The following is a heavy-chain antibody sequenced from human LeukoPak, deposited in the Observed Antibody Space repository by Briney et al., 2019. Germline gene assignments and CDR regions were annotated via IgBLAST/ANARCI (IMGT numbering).Heavy chain of an antibody. J-gene: IGHJ4*01. V-gene: IGHV3-23*01. CDR3: AKGIYSGGWSYFDY. CDR2: LSGSGITT. D-gene: IGHD6-19*01. CDR1: GFTFSNSA. Sequence: GGSLRLSCAASGFTFSNSAMSWVRQAPGKGLEWGSTLSGSGITTYYADSVKGRFTISRDNSKNTLYLQMNSLRAEDTAVYYCAKGIYSGGWSYFDYWGHGTPVTVSS.